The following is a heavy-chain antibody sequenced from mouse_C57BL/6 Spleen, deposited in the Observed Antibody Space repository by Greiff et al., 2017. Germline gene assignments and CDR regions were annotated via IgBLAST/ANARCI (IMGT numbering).Heavy chain of an antibody. V-gene: IGHV7-3*01. Sequence: DVMLVESGGGLVQPGGSLSLSCAASGFTFTAYYMSWVRQPPGKALEWLGFIRNKANGYTTEYSASVKGRFTISRDNSQSILYLQMNALRAEDSATYYCARYKLGFDYWGQGTTLTVSS. CDR3: ARYKLGFDY. J-gene: IGHJ2*01. CDR1: GFTFTAYY. CDR2: IRNKANGYTT. D-gene: IGHD4-1*01.